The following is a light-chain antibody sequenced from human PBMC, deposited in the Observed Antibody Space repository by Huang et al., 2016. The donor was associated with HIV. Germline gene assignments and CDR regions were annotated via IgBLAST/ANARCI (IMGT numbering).Light chain of an antibody. J-gene: IGKJ1*01. CDR3: MQGRSLPRT. V-gene: IGKV2-29*02. Sequence: DVVMTQTPLSLSVTPGQPASISCRSSQSLLYSDGKTYLYWYLQKPGQSPQLLIYEVSSRVSGVPDRFSGSGLGTDFTLKISRVEAEDVGFYYCMQGRSLPRTFGQGTKVEIK. CDR2: EVS. CDR1: QSLLYSDGKTY.